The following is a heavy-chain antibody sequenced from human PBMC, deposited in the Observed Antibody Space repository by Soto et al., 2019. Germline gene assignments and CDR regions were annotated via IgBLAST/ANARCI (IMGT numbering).Heavy chain of an antibody. CDR1: GYTFTSYY. Sequence: GASVKVSCKASGYTFTSYYMHWVRQAPGQGLEWMGIINPSGGSTSYAQKFQGRVTMTRDTSTSTVYMELSSLRSEDTAVYYCASYLKHPGYSSSWYPYWGQGTLVTVSS. CDR2: INPSGGST. V-gene: IGHV1-46*01. J-gene: IGHJ4*02. CDR3: ASYLKHPGYSSSWYPY. D-gene: IGHD6-13*01.